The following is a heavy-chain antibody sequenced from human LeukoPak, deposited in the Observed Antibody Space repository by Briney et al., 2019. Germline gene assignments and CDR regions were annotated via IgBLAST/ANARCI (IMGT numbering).Heavy chain of an antibody. Sequence: GGSLRLSCAVSGITLSNYGMSWVRQAPGKGLEWVAGMSDSGGRTNYADPVKGRFTISRDNPKNTLYLQMNSLRAEDTAVYFCAKRGVVIRVVLVGFHKEAYYFDSWGQGARVTVSS. CDR2: MSDSGGRT. CDR1: GITLSNYG. V-gene: IGHV3-23*01. J-gene: IGHJ4*02. CDR3: AKRGVVIRVVLVGFHKEAYYFDS. D-gene: IGHD2-21*01.